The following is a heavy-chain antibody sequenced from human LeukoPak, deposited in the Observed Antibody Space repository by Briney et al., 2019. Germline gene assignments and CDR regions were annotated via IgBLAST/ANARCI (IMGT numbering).Heavy chain of an antibody. Sequence: SETLSLTCTVSGGSISSYYWSWIRQPPGKGLEWIGYIYHSGSTYYNPSLKSRVTISVDRSKNQFSLKLSSVTAADTAVYYCARYNYGFGWFDPWGQGTLVIVSS. J-gene: IGHJ5*02. CDR3: ARYNYGFGWFDP. CDR2: IYHSGST. V-gene: IGHV4-59*12. D-gene: IGHD5-18*01. CDR1: GGSISSYY.